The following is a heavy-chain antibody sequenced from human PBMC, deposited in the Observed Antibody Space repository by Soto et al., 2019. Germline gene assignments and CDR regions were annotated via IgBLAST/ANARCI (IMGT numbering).Heavy chain of an antibody. CDR3: AKVERGRGWMVPFYY. D-gene: IGHD6-19*01. V-gene: IGHV3-23*01. CDR2: ISGSGGST. J-gene: IGHJ4*02. CDR1: GFTFSSYV. Sequence: EVQLLESGGGLVQPGGSLGLSCAASGFTFSSYVMNWVRQAPGKGLEWVSAISGSGGSTYYAYSVKGRFTISRDNSKNTLFLQLHSMRAEDTDVYYCAKVERGRGWMVPFYYWGQGTLVTVSS.